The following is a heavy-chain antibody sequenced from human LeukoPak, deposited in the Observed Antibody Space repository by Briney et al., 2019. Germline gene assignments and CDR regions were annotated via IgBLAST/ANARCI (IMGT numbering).Heavy chain of an antibody. J-gene: IGHJ3*02. CDR2: INPNSGGT. V-gene: IGHV1-2*02. CDR3: ARVGSGGSYNGAFDI. D-gene: IGHD3-10*01. Sequence: ASVKVSCKASGSTFTGYYIHWVRRAPGQGLEWMGWINPNSGGTNYAQNFQGRVTMSRDTSINTAYMELSRLTSDHTAMYYCARVGSGGSYNGAFDIWGQGTVVTVSS. CDR1: GSTFTGYY.